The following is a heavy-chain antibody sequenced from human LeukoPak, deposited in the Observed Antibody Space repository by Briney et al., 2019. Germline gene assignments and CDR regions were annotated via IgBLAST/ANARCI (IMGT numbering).Heavy chain of an antibody. D-gene: IGHD6-19*01. Sequence: ASVKVSCKASGYTFTGYYMHWVRQAPGQGLEWMGWINPNSGGTNYAQKFQGRVTMTRDTSISTAYMELSRLRSDDTAVYYCAREGNSSGWYGNAFDIWGQGTMVTVSS. V-gene: IGHV1-2*02. J-gene: IGHJ3*02. CDR1: GYTFTGYY. CDR2: INPNSGGT. CDR3: AREGNSSGWYGNAFDI.